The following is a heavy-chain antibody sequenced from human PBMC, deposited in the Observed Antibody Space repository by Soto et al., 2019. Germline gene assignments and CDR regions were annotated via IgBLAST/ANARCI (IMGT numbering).Heavy chain of an antibody. CDR2: INPSGGST. Sequence: GASVKVSCKASGYTFTSYYMHWVRQAPGQGLEWMGIINPSGGSTSYAQKFQGRVTMTRDTSTSTVYMELSSLRSEDTAVYYCARAPLVSVRSYYFDYWGQGTLVTVSS. J-gene: IGHJ4*02. CDR1: GYTFTSYY. CDR3: ARAPLVSVRSYYFDY. D-gene: IGHD2-2*01. V-gene: IGHV1-46*01.